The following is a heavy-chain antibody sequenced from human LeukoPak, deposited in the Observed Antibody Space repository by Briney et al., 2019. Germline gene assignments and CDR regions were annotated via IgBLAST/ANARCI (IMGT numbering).Heavy chain of an antibody. CDR2: IYHSGST. J-gene: IGHJ4*02. CDR1: GGSISSGGYY. D-gene: IGHD3-3*01. V-gene: IGHV4-30-2*01. CDR3: ARDRFFGYSGPIDY. Sequence: SETLSLTCTVSGGSISSGGYYWSWIRQPPGRGLEWIGYIYHSGSTYYNPSLKSRVTISVDTSKNQFSLKLSSVTAADTAVYYCARDRFFGYSGPIDYWGQGTLVTVSS.